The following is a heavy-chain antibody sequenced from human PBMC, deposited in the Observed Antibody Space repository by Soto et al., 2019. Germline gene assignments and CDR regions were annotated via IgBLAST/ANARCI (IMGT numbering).Heavy chain of an antibody. CDR2: IKQDGSEK. V-gene: IGHV3-7*01. J-gene: IGHJ4*02. D-gene: IGHD2-8*01. CDR1: GFTFSSYW. Sequence: GGSLRLSCAASGFTFSSYWMSWVRQAPGKGLEWVANIKQDGSEKYYVDSVKGRFTISGDNAKNSLYLQMNSLRAEDTAVYYCARGNIYCTNGVCYYFDYWGQGTLVTVSS. CDR3: ARGNIYCTNGVCYYFDY.